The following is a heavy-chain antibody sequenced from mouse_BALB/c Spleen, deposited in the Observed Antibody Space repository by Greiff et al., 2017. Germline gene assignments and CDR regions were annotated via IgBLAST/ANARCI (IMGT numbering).Heavy chain of an antibody. J-gene: IGHJ3*01. V-gene: IGHV5-9-3*01. CDR2: ISSGGSYT. CDR1: GFTFSSYA. Sequence: DVKLVESGGGLVKPGGSLKLSCAASGFTFSSYAMSWVRQTPEKRLEWVATISSGGSYTYYPDSVKGRFTISRDNAKNTLYLQMSSLRSEDTAMYYCARQETGTYAYWGQGTLVTVSA. CDR3: ARQETGTYAY. D-gene: IGHD4-1*01.